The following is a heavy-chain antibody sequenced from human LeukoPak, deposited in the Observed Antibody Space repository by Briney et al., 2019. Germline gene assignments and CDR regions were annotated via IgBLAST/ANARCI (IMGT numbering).Heavy chain of an antibody. J-gene: IGHJ4*02. D-gene: IGHD4-11*01. CDR2: IIPILGTA. Sequence: SVKVSCKASGYTFTKYAMNWVRQAPGQGLEWMGGIIPILGTANYAQKFQGRVTITADESTSTAYMELSSLRSEDTAVYYCARYKPGSNPFGYWGQGTLVTVSS. CDR3: ARYKPGSNPFGY. V-gene: IGHV1-69*13. CDR1: GYTFTKYA.